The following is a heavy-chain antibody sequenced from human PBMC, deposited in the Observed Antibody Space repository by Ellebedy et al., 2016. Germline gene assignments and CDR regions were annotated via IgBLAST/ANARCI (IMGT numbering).Heavy chain of an antibody. Sequence: ASVKVSCKVSGYTLTELSMHWVRQAPGKGLEWMGGFDPEDGETIYAQKFQGRVTMTTDTSTSTAYMELRSLRSDDTAVYYCASIDYYDSSGYYFDYWGQGTLVTVSS. CDR3: ASIDYYDSSGYYFDY. J-gene: IGHJ4*02. CDR2: FDPEDGET. V-gene: IGHV1-24*01. CDR1: GYTLTELS. D-gene: IGHD3-22*01.